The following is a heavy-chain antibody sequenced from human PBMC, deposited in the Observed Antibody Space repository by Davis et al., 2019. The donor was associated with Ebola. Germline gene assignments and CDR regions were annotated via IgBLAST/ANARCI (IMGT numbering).Heavy chain of an antibody. CDR3: ARWGEVLRFMEWFSDY. CDR1: GYSISSGYS. CDR2: IYLSGST. Sequence: SQTLSLTCPVSGYSISSGYSWGWIRQPPGKGLEWIGSIYLSGSTYYNPSLKSRLTISVDTSKNQFSLKLSSVTAADTAVYYCARWGEVLRFMEWFSDYWGQGTLVTVSS. V-gene: IGHV4-38-2*01. D-gene: IGHD3-3*01. J-gene: IGHJ4*02.